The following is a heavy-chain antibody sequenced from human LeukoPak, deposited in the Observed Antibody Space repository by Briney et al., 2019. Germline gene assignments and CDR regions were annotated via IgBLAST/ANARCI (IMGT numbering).Heavy chain of an antibody. CDR3: ARGFARTMVRGVILGY. Sequence: EASVKVSCKASGYTFSSCNINWVRRATGQGLEWTGWMNPNSGNTGYAQKFQGRVTMTRNTSISTAYMELSSLRSEDTAVYYCARGFARTMVRGVILGYWGQGTLVTVSS. D-gene: IGHD3-10*01. J-gene: IGHJ4*02. CDR1: GYTFSSCN. V-gene: IGHV1-8*01. CDR2: MNPNSGNT.